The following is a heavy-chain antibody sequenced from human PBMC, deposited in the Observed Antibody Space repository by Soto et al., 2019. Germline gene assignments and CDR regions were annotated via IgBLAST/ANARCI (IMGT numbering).Heavy chain of an antibody. CDR3: EKGSQKFIVVAASPDY. CDR2: ISYDANSK. CDR1: AFTFSSYA. Sequence: QVQLVESGGGVVQPGTSLRLSCAASAFTFSSYAMHWVRQAPGKGLEWVAVISYDANSKYYADSVKGRFTISRDNSKSTRYLQMNSLRTEDTAVYYCEKGSQKFIVVAASPDYWGQGTLVTVSS. J-gene: IGHJ4*02. V-gene: IGHV3-30-3*01. D-gene: IGHD2-15*01.